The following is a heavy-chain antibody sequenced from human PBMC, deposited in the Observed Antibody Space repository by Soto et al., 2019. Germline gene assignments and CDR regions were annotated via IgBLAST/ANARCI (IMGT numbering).Heavy chain of an antibody. CDR1: GGTFSSYT. CDR2: IIPILGIA. CDR3: ARDGYCSGGSCSSPFDY. Sequence: QVQLVQSGAEVKKPGSSVKVSCKASGGTFSSYTISWVRQAPGQGLEWMGRIIPILGIANYAQKFQGRVTIPADKATSTAYMELSSLRSEDTAVYYCARDGYCSGGSCSSPFDYWGQGTLVTVSS. D-gene: IGHD2-15*01. J-gene: IGHJ4*02. V-gene: IGHV1-69*08.